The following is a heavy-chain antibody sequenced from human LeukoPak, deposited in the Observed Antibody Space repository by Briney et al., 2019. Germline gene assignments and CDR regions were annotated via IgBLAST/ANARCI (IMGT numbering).Heavy chain of an antibody. Sequence: GGSLRLSCAASGFTFSSYAMSWVRQAPGKGLEWVLAISGSGGSTYYADSVKGRFTISRDNSKNTLYLQMNSLRAEDTAVYYCATLWSGYYWVQNLDYWGQGTLVTVSS. CDR1: GFTFSSYA. D-gene: IGHD3-3*01. CDR3: ATLWSGYYWVQNLDY. CDR2: ISGSGGST. V-gene: IGHV3-23*01. J-gene: IGHJ4*02.